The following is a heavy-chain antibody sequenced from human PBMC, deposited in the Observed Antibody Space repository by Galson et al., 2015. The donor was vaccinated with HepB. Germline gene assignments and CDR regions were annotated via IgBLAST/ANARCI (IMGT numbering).Heavy chain of an antibody. J-gene: IGHJ4*02. CDR2: IRFDGSNE. D-gene: IGHD3-10*01. CDR1: GFTFSTYG. V-gene: IGHV3-30*02. Sequence: SLRLSCATSGFTFSTYGMHWVRQAPGKGLEWVAFIRFDGSNEYYADSVKGRFTVSRDNSKNTLYLQMHSLRGEDTAAYFCAKVRDYYGSGSYFAYYFDHWGQGTLVTVSS. CDR3: AKVRDYYGSGSYFAYYFDH.